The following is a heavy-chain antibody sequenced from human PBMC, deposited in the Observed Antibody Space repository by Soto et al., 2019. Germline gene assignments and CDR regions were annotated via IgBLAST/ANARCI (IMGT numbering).Heavy chain of an antibody. Sequence: KTSETLSLTCTVSGGSISSGGYYWSWIRQPPGKGLEWIGYVYHTGRTSYNPSLKGRVSISMDTSKNQFSLNLDSVTAADTAVYFCARDFAYFDSWGQGTLVTVSS. CDR2: VYHTGRT. D-gene: IGHD3-3*01. CDR3: ARDFAYFDS. J-gene: IGHJ4*02. V-gene: IGHV4-61*08. CDR1: GGSISSGGYY.